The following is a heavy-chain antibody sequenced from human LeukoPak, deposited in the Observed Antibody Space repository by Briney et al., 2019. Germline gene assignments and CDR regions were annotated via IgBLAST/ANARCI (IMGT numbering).Heavy chain of an antibody. J-gene: IGHJ4*02. D-gene: IGHD2-2*01. Sequence: GGSLRLSCAASGFTFSSYSMNWVRQAPGKGLEWVSYITSSSSTIYYADSVKGRFTISRDNAKNSLYLQMNSLRAEDTAVYYCARGVDPAAMLFAYWGQGTLVTVSS. V-gene: IGHV3-48*04. CDR3: ARGVDPAAMLFAY. CDR2: ITSSSSTI. CDR1: GFTFSSYS.